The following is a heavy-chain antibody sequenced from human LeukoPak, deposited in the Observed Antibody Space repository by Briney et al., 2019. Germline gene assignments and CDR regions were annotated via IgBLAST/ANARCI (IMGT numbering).Heavy chain of an antibody. D-gene: IGHD6-13*01. CDR3: ARWTRAPGIAAAGRGPGSHFDY. V-gene: IGHV4-34*01. CDR1: GGSFSGYY. Sequence: PSETLSLTCAVYGGSFSGYYWSWIRQPPGKGLEWIGEINHSGSTNYNPSLKSRVTISVDTSKNQFSLKLSSVTAADTAVYYCARWTRAPGIAAAGRGPGSHFDYWGQGTLVTVSS. J-gene: IGHJ4*02. CDR2: INHSGST.